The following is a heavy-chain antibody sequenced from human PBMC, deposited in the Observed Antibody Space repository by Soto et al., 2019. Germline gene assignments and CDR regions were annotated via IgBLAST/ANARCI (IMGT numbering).Heavy chain of an antibody. Sequence: QVQLVESGGGVVQPGRSLRLSCAASGFTFSSYGMRWVRQAPGKGLEWVAVISYDGSNKYYADSVKGRFTISIDNSKNTLYLQMNSLRAEDTAVYYCAKDSLGSVDIVATIDYWGQGTLVTVSS. CDR1: GFTFSSYG. CDR3: AKDSLGSVDIVATIDY. J-gene: IGHJ4*02. V-gene: IGHV3-30*18. CDR2: ISYDGSNK. D-gene: IGHD5-12*01.